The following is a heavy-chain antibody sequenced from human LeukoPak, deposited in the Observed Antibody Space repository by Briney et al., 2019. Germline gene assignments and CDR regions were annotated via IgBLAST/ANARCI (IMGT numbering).Heavy chain of an antibody. CDR3: ATILPVNYYMDV. J-gene: IGHJ6*03. CDR1: AGSISSSY. Sequence: SETLSLTCTVSAGSISSSYWSWIRQPPGKGLESIGYIYYNGHTNYSPSLKSRVTISVDTSKNQFTLKLSSVTAADTAVYYCATILPVNYYMDVWGKGTTVTVSS. V-gene: IGHV4-59*01. CDR2: IYYNGHT. D-gene: IGHD2-21*01.